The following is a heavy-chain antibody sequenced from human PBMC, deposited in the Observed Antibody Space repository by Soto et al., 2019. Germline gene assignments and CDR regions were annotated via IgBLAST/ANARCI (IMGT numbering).Heavy chain of an antibody. J-gene: IGHJ5*02. CDR2: IIPIFGTA. Sequence: QVQLVQSGPEVKKPGSSVKVSCQASGGAFSSSAISWVRQAPGQGLEWMGGIIPIFGTANYVQKFQGRVTXTXXESTSTAYMELSSLRSEDTAVYFCARDVAYCGGDCYSWFDPWGQGTLVTVSS. CDR3: ARDVAYCGGDCYSWFDP. D-gene: IGHD2-21*02. V-gene: IGHV1-69*05. CDR1: GGAFSSSA.